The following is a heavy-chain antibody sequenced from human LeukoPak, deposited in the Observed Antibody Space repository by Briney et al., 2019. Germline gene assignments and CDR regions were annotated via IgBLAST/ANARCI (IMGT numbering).Heavy chain of an antibody. CDR1: GYTFTSYG. D-gene: IGHD2-15*01. CDR3: ASLYCSGGSCYPTLGY. CDR2: INAYNGNT. J-gene: IGHJ4*02. V-gene: IGHV1-18*01. Sequence: GASVKVSCKASGYTFTSYGISWVRQAPGQGLEWMGWINAYNGNTNYAQKLQGRVTMTTDTSTSTAYMELRSLRSDDTAVYYCASLYCSGGSCYPTLGYWGQGTLVTVSS.